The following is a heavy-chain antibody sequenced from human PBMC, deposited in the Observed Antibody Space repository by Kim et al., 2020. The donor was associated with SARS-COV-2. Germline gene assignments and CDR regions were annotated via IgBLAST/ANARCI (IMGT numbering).Heavy chain of an antibody. D-gene: IGHD3-3*01. J-gene: IGHJ5*02. Sequence: SETLSLTCTVSGGSISSSSYYWGWIRQPPGKGLEWIGSIYYSGSTYYNPSLKSRVTISVDTSKNQFSLKLSSVTAADTAVSHCARPPRSRFLERGTWGPG. CDR3: ARPPRSRFLERGT. V-gene: IGHV4-39*01. CDR1: GGSISSSSYY. CDR2: IYYSGST.